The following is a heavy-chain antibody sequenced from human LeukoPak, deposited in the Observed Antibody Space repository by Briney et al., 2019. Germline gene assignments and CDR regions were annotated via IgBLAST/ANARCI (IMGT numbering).Heavy chain of an antibody. CDR2: INHSGST. J-gene: IGHJ5*02. V-gene: IGHV4-34*01. CDR3: ARDNAGGTIDWFDP. D-gene: IGHD1-26*01. Sequence: SETLCLTCAVYGGSFSGYYWSWIRQPPGKGLEWIGEINHSGSTNYNPSLKSRVTISVDTSKNQFSLNLSSVTAGDTAVYYCARDNAGGTIDWFDPWGQGTLVTVSS. CDR1: GGSFSGYY.